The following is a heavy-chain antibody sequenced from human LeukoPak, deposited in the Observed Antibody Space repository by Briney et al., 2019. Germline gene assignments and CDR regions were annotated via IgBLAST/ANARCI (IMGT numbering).Heavy chain of an antibody. Sequence: APVKVSCKASGYTFTSYDINWVRQATGQGLEWMGWMNPNSGNTGYAQKFQGRVTMTRNTSISTAYIELSSLRSEDTAVYYCARDQGIDAFDIWGQGTMVTVSS. J-gene: IGHJ3*02. CDR2: MNPNSGNT. CDR1: GYTFTSYD. CDR3: ARDQGIDAFDI. V-gene: IGHV1-8*01.